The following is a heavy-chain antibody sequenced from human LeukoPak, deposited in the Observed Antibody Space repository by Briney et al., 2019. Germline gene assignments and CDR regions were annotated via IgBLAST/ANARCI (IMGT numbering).Heavy chain of an antibody. CDR3: ARERQDTIVHSGAFDI. J-gene: IGHJ3*02. V-gene: IGHV3-30-3*01. CDR1: GFTLGTYI. D-gene: IGHD3-10*01. CDR2: VAGDGSQT. Sequence: PGKSLRLSCGASGFTLGTYIMHWVRQAPGKGLQWVAAVAGDGSQTFYIESVRGRFTISRDNSQNTLYLQMNTLRAEDTAVYFCARERQDTIVHSGAFDIWGQGTMVTVSS.